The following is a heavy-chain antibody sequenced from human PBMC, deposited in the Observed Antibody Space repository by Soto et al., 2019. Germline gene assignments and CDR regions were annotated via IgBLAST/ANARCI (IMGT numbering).Heavy chain of an antibody. V-gene: IGHV4-59*08. CDR1: GGSISSYY. J-gene: IGHJ4*02. D-gene: IGHD3-10*01. Sequence: QVQLQESGPGLVKPSETLSLTCTVSGGSISSYYWTWIRQPPGKGLELLGFMYNSGSTHYNPSLKSRVTISLDTSKNQFSLNLRSVTAADTAVYYCASMGYHYGSGSYPLDYWGQGTLVTVSS. CDR3: ASMGYHYGSGSYPLDY. CDR2: MYNSGST.